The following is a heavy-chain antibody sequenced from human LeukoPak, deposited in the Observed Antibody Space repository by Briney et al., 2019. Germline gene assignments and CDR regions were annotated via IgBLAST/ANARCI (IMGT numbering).Heavy chain of an antibody. CDR2: INHSGST. Sequence: PSETLSLTCAVYGGSFSGYYWSWIRQPPGKGLEWIGEINHSGSTNYNPSLKSRVTISVDTSKNQFSLKLSSVTAADTAVYYCARGKSVTTYYYSYMDVWGKGTTVTVSS. J-gene: IGHJ6*03. CDR3: ARGKSVTTYYYSYMDV. D-gene: IGHD1-14*01. V-gene: IGHV4-34*01. CDR1: GGSFSGYY.